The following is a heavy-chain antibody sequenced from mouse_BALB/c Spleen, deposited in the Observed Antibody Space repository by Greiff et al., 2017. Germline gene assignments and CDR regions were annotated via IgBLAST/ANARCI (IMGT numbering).Heavy chain of an antibody. D-gene: IGHD1-2*01. Sequence: EVKLVESGGGLVKPGGSLKLSCAASGFTFSSYAMYWVRQSPEKRLEWVAEISSGGSYTYYPDTVTGRFTISRDNAKNTLYLEMSSLRSEDSAMYYCARSTTAFDYWGQGTTLTVSS. J-gene: IGHJ2*01. CDR2: ISSGGSYT. CDR3: ARSTTAFDY. CDR1: GFTFSSYA. V-gene: IGHV5-9-4*01.